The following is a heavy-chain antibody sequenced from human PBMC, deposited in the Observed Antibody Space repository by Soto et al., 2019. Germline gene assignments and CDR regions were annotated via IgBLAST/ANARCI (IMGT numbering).Heavy chain of an antibody. Sequence: QMQLVQSGPEVKKPGTSVKVSCKASGFTFTRSAVQWVRQARGQRLEWIGWIVVGSGNTNYAQEFQERVTITRDMSTSTAYMELSSLRSEDTPVYYCAADRTYWGGDCYVDWGQGTLVIVSS. J-gene: IGHJ4*02. D-gene: IGHD2-21*02. CDR3: AADRTYWGGDCYVD. CDR1: GFTFTRSA. V-gene: IGHV1-58*01. CDR2: IVVGSGNT.